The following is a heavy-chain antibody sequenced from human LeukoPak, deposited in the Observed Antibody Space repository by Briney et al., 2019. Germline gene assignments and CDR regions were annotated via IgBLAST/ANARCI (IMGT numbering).Heavy chain of an antibody. V-gene: IGHV3-30*04. CDR1: GFTFSNYA. CDR2: ISFDGSKK. CDR3: ARDRGYGYDPIIQARPFYYYAMDV. Sequence: GGSLRLSCATSGFTFSNYAMHWVRQAPGKGLEWVAVISFDGSKKNYADSVKGRFTISRDNPNNALYVQMNTLRAEDTAVYYCARDRGYGYDPIIQARPFYYYAMDVWGQGTTLTVS. J-gene: IGHJ6*02. D-gene: IGHD5-12*01.